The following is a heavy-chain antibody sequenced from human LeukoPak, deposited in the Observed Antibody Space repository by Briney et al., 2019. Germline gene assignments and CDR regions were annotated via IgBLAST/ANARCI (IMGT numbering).Heavy chain of an antibody. D-gene: IGHD3-22*01. J-gene: IGHJ3*02. CDR1: GFTFSSYS. V-gene: IGHV3-21*05. Sequence: GGSLRLSCAASGFTFSSYSMNWVRQAPGKGLEWVSYISSSSSYIYYADSVKGRFTISRDNAKNSLYLQMNSLRAEDTAVYYCAREVVVTRDAFDIWGQGTMVTVSS. CDR2: ISSSSSYI. CDR3: AREVVVTRDAFDI.